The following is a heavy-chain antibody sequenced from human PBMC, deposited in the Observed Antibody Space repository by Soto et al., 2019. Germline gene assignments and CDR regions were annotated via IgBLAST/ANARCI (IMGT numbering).Heavy chain of an antibody. D-gene: IGHD3-22*01. CDR1: GYTFTTYD. J-gene: IGHJ6*02. Sequence: ASVKVSCKASGYTFTTYDINWVRQAAGQGLEWMGWMSPDSGTTGYAQKFQGRVTMTRDTSITTAYLELTSLKSEDTAVYYCARQGYDSSGSLPSVHYGMDVWGQGTTVTVSS. V-gene: IGHV1-8*01. CDR2: MSPDSGTT. CDR3: ARQGYDSSGSLPSVHYGMDV.